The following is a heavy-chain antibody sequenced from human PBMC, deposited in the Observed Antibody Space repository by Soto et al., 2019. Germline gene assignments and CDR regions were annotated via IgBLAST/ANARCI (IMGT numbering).Heavy chain of an antibody. Sequence: GGSLRLSCSASGFTFSDYAMHWVRQSPGKGLEHFSLVNRDGTFTFYADSVKGRFTIARDNSKNTLYLQMNSLGGDDTAVYYCVKDHPSLEVWGQGTTVTVSS. CDR3: VKDHPSLEV. D-gene: IGHD3-10*01. CDR1: GFTFSDYA. J-gene: IGHJ6*02. V-gene: IGHV3-64D*06. CDR2: VNRDGTFT.